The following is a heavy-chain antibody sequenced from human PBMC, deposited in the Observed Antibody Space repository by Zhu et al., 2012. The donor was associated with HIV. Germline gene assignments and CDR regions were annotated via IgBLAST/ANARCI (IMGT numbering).Heavy chain of an antibody. V-gene: IGHV4-34*01. Sequence: QVQEHQGGPRLLKPSETLSLSCGIDDGPFSGYFWAWVRQAPVKGLEWLGEISQSGEMYYNPSLKNRVSISVDVAKHQFTLRLTSVSAADTAVYYCPGQGMAGRSRKYFENWGQGTLVIVS. D-gene: IGHD2/OR15-2a*01. CDR2: ISQSGEM. CDR3: PGQGMAGRSRKYFEN. J-gene: IGHJ1*01. CDR1: DGPFSGYF.